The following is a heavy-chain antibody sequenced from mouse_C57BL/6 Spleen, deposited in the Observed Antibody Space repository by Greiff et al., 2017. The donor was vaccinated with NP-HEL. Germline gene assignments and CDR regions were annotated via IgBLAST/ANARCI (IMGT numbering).Heavy chain of an antibody. V-gene: IGHV1-22*01. CDR2: INPNNGGT. CDR1: GYTFTDYN. J-gene: IGHJ4*01. Sequence: EVQLQQSGPELVKPGASVKMSCKASGYTFTDYNMHWVKQSHGKSLEWIGYINPNNGGTSYNQKFKGKATLTVNKSSSTAYMELRSLTSEDSAVYYCANYYGSRYYYAMDYWGQGTSVTVSS. D-gene: IGHD1-1*01. CDR3: ANYYGSRYYYAMDY.